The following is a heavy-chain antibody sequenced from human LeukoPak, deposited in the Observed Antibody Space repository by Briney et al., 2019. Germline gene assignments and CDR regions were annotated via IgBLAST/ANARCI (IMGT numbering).Heavy chain of an antibody. CDR2: IYYSGST. Sequence: SETLSLTCTVSGGSISSGGYYWSWIRQHPGKGLEWIGYIYYSGSTYYNPSLKSRVTISIDTSKNQFSLKLSSVTAADTAVYYCARAEGMFWSDYYTDWGQGTLVTVSS. D-gene: IGHD3-3*01. J-gene: IGHJ4*02. V-gene: IGHV4-31*03. CDR3: ARAEGMFWSDYYTD. CDR1: GGSISSGGYY.